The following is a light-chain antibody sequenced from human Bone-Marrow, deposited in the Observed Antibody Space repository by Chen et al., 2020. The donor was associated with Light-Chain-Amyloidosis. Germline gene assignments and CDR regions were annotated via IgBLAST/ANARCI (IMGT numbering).Light chain of an antibody. J-gene: IGLJ2*01. CDR2: RDT. Sequence: SYELTQPPSVPVSPGQPLRITSPGADLPTNYAYWYQQKPGQAPVLVIHRDTERPSGISERFSGSSSETTATLTISGVQAQDEADYHCQSADSSGTYDVIFGGGTKLTVL. V-gene: IGLV3-25*03. CDR3: QSADSSGTYDVI. CDR1: DLPTNY.